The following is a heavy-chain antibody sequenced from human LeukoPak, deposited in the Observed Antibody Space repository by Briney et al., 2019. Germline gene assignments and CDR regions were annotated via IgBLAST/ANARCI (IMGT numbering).Heavy chain of an antibody. CDR3: AKSLFLGQHRPGSYFDY. CDR1: GFTFSSDA. J-gene: IGHJ4*02. D-gene: IGHD2/OR15-2a*01. Sequence: GGSLRLSCAASGFTFSSDAMSWVRQAPGKGLDWVSAISDSGASTHYADFVKGRFTISRDNSKNTLYLQMNSLRAEDTAVYYCAKSLFLGQHRPGSYFDYWGQGTLVTVSS. CDR2: ISDSGAST. V-gene: IGHV3-23*01.